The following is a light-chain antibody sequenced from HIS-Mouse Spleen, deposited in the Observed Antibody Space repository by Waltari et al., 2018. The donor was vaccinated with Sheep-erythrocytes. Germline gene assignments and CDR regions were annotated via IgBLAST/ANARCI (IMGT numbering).Light chain of an antibody. CDR2: EDS. CDR3: YSTDSSGNHRV. Sequence: SYELTQPPSVSVSPGQTARITCSGDALPKKYAYWYQQKSGQAPVLVIYEDSKRPSGIPERFSGSSSGTMATLTISRAQVEDEADYYCYSTDSSGNHRVFGTGTKVTVL. CDR1: ALPKKY. J-gene: IGLJ1*01. V-gene: IGLV3-10*01.